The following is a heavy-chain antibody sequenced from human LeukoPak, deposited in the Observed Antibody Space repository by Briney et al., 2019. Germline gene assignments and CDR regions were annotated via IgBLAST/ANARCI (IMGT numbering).Heavy chain of an antibody. CDR1: GFTFSSYW. V-gene: IGHV3-7*01. CDR3: ARRGSIAAADDYFDY. J-gene: IGHJ4*02. CDR2: IKKEGSEK. Sequence: GGSLRLSCAASGFTFSSYWMSWVRQAPGKGLEWVANIKKEGSEKYYVDSVKGRFTISRDNAKNSLYLQMNSLRAEDTAVYYCARRGSIAAADDYFDYWGQGTLVTVSS. D-gene: IGHD6-13*01.